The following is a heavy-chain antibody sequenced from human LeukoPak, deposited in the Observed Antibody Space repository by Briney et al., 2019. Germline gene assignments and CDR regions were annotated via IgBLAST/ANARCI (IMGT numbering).Heavy chain of an antibody. CDR2: IKSKTEAGTI. CDR3: TTVSRLVRYYFDY. D-gene: IGHD6-19*01. Sequence: GGSLRLSCATSGFNFGDYWMSWVRQAPGKGLEWVGRIKSKTEAGTIDYAAPVKGRFTISRDDSKNTLYLQMNSLKTEDTAVYYCTTVSRLVRYYFDYWGQGTLVTVSS. V-gene: IGHV3-15*01. J-gene: IGHJ4*02. CDR1: GFNFGDYW.